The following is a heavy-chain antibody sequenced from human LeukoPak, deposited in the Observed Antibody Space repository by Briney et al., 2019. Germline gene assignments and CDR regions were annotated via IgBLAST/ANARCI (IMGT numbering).Heavy chain of an antibody. Sequence: GGSLRLSCAASGFTFSNYWMHWVRQAPGKGLVWVSRINTDGSSTSYADSVKGRFTISRDNSKNTLYLQMNRLTAEDTALYYCAKGGCSSTTCYLANPWGQGTLVTVSS. J-gene: IGHJ5*02. D-gene: IGHD2-2*01. V-gene: IGHV3-74*01. CDR1: GFTFSNYW. CDR3: AKGGCSSTTCYLANP. CDR2: INTDGSST.